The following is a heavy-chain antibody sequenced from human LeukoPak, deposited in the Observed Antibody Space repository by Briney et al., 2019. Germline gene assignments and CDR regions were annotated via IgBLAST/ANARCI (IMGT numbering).Heavy chain of an antibody. CDR3: ARVEYSGYDYRGAFDI. V-gene: IGHV4-39*07. CDR2: ISYSGST. D-gene: IGHD5-12*01. Sequence: SSETLSLTCTVSGGSISSSNYYWGWIRQPPGKGLEWIGYISYSGSTYYNPSLKSRVTISIDTSKNQFSLKLSSVTAADTAVYYCARVEYSGYDYRGAFDIWGQGTMVTVSS. CDR1: GGSISSSNYY. J-gene: IGHJ3*02.